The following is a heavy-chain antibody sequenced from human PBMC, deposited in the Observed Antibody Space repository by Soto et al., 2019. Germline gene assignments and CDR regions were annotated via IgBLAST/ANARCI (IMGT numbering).Heavy chain of an antibody. CDR2: MNPNSGNT. J-gene: IGHJ6*02. CDR3: ARGLGYGDYDHYYGMDV. Sequence: ASVKVSCKASGYTFTSYDINWVRQATGQGREWMGWMNPNSGNTGYAQKFQGRVTMTRNTSISTAYMELSSLRSEDTAVYYCARGLGYGDYDHYYGMDVWGQGXTVTVYS. D-gene: IGHD4-17*01. CDR1: GYTFTSYD. V-gene: IGHV1-8*01.